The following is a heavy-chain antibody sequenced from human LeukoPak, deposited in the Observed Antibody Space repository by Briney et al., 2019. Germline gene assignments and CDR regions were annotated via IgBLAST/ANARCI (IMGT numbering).Heavy chain of an antibody. D-gene: IGHD6-13*01. CDR3: ARGGYSSSWYAPGDTFQH. J-gene: IGHJ1*01. CDR1: GFTFSSYS. V-gene: IGHV3-21*01. CDR2: ISSSSSYI. Sequence: GGSLRLSCAASGFTFSSYSMNWVRQAPGKGLEWVSSISSSSSYIYYADSVKGRFTISRANAKNSLYLQMNSLRAEDTAVYYCARGGYSSSWYAPGDTFQHWGQGTLVTVSS.